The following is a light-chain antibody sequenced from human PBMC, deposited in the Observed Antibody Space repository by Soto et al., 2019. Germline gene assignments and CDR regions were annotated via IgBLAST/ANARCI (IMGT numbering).Light chain of an antibody. CDR3: QDLFDWT. Sequence: EIVLTQSPATLSLSPGARATLSCRASQSIGNYFAWYQQKPGQAPRLLINEASTRAAGIPPRFSGSGSGTDFTLTIGSLEAEDFALYYCQDLFDWTLGQGTRVEI. CDR2: EAS. CDR1: QSIGNY. V-gene: IGKV3-11*01. J-gene: IGKJ1*01.